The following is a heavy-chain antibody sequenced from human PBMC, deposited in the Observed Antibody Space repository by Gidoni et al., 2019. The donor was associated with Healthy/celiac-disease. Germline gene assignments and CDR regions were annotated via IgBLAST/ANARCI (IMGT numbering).Heavy chain of an antibody. J-gene: IGHJ6*02. V-gene: IGHV3-7*01. Sequence: EVQLVESGGGLVQPGGSLRLSCAASGFTFSSYWMSWVRQAPGKGLEWVANIKQDGSEKYYVDSVKGRFTISRDNAKNSLYLQMNSLRAEDTAVYYCARLEGYYGDYPYYYYGMDVWGQGTTVTVSS. CDR2: IKQDGSEK. CDR3: ARLEGYYGDYPYYYYGMDV. D-gene: IGHD4-17*01. CDR1: GFTFSSYW.